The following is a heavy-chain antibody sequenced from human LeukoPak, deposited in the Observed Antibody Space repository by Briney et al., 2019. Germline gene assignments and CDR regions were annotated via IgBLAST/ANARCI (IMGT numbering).Heavy chain of an antibody. CDR3: ARGGTTTGFQH. J-gene: IGHJ1*01. D-gene: IGHD3-16*01. CDR2: ISTSSSSM. Sequence: GGSLRLSCAASGFFVSNNYMSWVRQAPGKGLEWVSYISTSSSSMYYADSVKGRFTISRDNAKNSLYLQMNSLRAEDTAVNYCARGGTTTGFQHWGQGTLVIVSS. CDR1: GFFVSNNY. V-gene: IGHV3-48*01.